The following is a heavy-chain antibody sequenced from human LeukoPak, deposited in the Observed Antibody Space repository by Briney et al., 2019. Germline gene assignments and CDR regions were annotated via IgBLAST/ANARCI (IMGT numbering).Heavy chain of an antibody. Sequence: PSETLSLTCTVSGGSISSGDYYWTWIRQPPGKGLEWIGYIYYNGITYYNPSLKSRVTMSVDMSKNQFSLKLSSVTAADTAVYYCARDKAYYDSSGSRYFDYWGQGTLVTVSS. V-gene: IGHV4-30-4*01. CDR2: IYYNGIT. CDR1: GGSISSGDYY. CDR3: ARDKAYYDSSGSRYFDY. D-gene: IGHD3-22*01. J-gene: IGHJ4*02.